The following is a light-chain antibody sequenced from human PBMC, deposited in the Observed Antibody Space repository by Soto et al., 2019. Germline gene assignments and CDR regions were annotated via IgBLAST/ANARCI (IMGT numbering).Light chain of an antibody. CDR2: GAA. Sequence: DIQMTQSPSTLYASVGDRVTLTCRASQNIGLSLACFQQKPGKATKLLIYGAANMESGVPSRISDSGTGTEFTLTISILQADDFATYQCEQDDRYPWTFGQGTKVELK. V-gene: IGKV1-5*01. J-gene: IGKJ1*01. CDR3: EQDDRYPWT. CDR1: QNIGLS.